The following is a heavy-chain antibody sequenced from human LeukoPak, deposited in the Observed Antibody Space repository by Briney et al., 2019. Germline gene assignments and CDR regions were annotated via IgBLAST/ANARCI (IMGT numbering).Heavy chain of an antibody. V-gene: IGHV3-30*18. CDR3: AKDRDMARGVTYYYFDY. CDR2: ISYDGSNK. D-gene: IGHD3-10*01. CDR1: GFTFSSYG. Sequence: GGSLRLSCAASGFTFSSYGVHWVRQAPGKGLEWVAVISYDGSNKYYADSVKGRFTISRDNSKNTLYLQMSSLRAEDTAVYYCAKDRDMARGVTYYYFDYWGQGALVTVSS. J-gene: IGHJ4*02.